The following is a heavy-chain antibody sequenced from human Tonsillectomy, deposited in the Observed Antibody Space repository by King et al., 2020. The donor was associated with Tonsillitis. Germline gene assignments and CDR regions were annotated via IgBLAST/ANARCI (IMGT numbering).Heavy chain of an antibody. CDR2: IRYDGSNK. V-gene: IGHV3-30*02. CDR3: AKDEVQVTHFQH. J-gene: IGHJ1*01. Sequence: VQLVESGGGVVQPGGSLRLSCAASGFTFSSYGMHWVRQAPGKGLEGVAFIRYDGSNKYYADSVKGRFTISRDNSKNTLYLQMNSLRAEDTAVYYCAKDEVQVTHFQHWGQGTLVTVSS. D-gene: IGHD1-1*01. CDR1: GFTFSSYG.